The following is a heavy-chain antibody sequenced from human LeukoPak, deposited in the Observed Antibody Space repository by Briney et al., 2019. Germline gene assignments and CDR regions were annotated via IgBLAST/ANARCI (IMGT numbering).Heavy chain of an antibody. V-gene: IGHV3-23*01. CDR2: IGGGGGPT. CDR1: GFTVSNNY. J-gene: IGHJ3*02. CDR3: AISKTGDAFDI. Sequence: GSLRLSCAASGFTVSNNYMGWVRQAPGKGLEWVSAIGGGGGPTYYADSVKGRFTISRDNSKNTLYLQVNSLRAEDTAVYYCAISKTGDAFDIWGQGTMVTVSS.